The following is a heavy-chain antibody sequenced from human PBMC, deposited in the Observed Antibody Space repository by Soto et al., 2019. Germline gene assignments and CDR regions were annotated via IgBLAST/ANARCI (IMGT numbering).Heavy chain of an antibody. CDR1: GYTFTSYD. V-gene: IGHV1-8*01. CDR2: MNPNSGNT. Sequence: ASVTVSCKASGYTFTSYDINWVRQATGQGREWMGWMNPNSGNTGYAQKFQGRVTMTRNTSISTAYMELSSLRSEDTAVYYCARLIIGVEPNYYYYYMDVWGKGTTVTVSS. CDR3: ARLIIGVEPNYYYYYMDV. J-gene: IGHJ6*03. D-gene: IGHD3-3*01.